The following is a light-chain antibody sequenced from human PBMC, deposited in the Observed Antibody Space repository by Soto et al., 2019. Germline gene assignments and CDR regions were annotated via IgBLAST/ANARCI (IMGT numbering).Light chain of an antibody. Sequence: DIRMTQSPSTLSVSVGDRVTITCRASQTISSWLAWYQQKPGTAPKVLIYHASNLQSGVPSSFSGSGSGTEFTLTISSLQPDDFATYYCQQYNSYSFGHGTKVDIK. V-gene: IGKV1-5*01. J-gene: IGKJ1*01. CDR2: HAS. CDR1: QTISSW. CDR3: QQYNSYS.